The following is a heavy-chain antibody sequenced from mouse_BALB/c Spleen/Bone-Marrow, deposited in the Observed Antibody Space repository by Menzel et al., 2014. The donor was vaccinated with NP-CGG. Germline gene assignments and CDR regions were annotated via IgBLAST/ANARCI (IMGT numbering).Heavy chain of an antibody. D-gene: IGHD2-4*01. J-gene: IGHJ3*01. Sequence: VQLQQSGAELVKPGASVKLSCKASGYTFTSYWMHWVKQRPGQGLEWIGEINPSNGRTNYNEKFKSKATLTVDKSSSTAYTQLSSLTSEDSAVYYCARWGITLAYWGQGTLVTVSA. V-gene: IGHV1S81*02. CDR1: GYTFTSYW. CDR2: INPSNGRT. CDR3: ARWGITLAY.